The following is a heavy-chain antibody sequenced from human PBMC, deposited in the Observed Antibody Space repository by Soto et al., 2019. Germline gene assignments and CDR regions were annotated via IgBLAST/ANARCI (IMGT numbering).Heavy chain of an antibody. V-gene: IGHV3-7*04. CDR3: ARDRGAGATDC. J-gene: IGHJ4*02. D-gene: IGHD1-26*01. CDR2: IRPDGREN. CDR1: GFTFSTSW. Sequence: DVQLVESGGDLVQAGGSLRLSCAASGFTFSTSWMQWVRQAPGKGLEWVANIRPDGRENAYVDSVTGRFTISRDNAKRSLYLQMISLRAEETAVYYCARDRGAGATDCWGQGTLVIVSS.